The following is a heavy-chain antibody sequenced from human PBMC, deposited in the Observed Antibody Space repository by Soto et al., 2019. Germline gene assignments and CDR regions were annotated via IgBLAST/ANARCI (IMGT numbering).Heavy chain of an antibody. V-gene: IGHV4-61*08. CDR2: IYYSGST. Sequence: SEALALNCPVSGGSVRSGGYYWSWIRQPPGKGLEWIGYIYYSGSTNYNPSLKSRVTISVDTSKNQFSLKLSSVTAADTAVYYCARDPLQYGSGSNGMDVWGQGTTVTVSS. CDR1: GGSVRSGGYY. D-gene: IGHD3-10*01. CDR3: ARDPLQYGSGSNGMDV. J-gene: IGHJ6*02.